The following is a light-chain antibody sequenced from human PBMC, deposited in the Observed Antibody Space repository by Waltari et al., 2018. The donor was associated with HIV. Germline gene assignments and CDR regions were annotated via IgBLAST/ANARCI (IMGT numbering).Light chain of an antibody. CDR2: WAS. CDR1: QSVLYSSNNKNY. J-gene: IGKJ1*01. V-gene: IGKV4-1*01. Sequence: DIVMIQSPDSLAVSLGERATINCKSSQSVLYSSNNKNYLAWYQQKPGQPPKLLIYWASTRESGVPDRCSGSGSGTDFTLTINSLQAEDAAVYYCQQYYNSPQTFGQGTKVEI. CDR3: QQYYNSPQT.